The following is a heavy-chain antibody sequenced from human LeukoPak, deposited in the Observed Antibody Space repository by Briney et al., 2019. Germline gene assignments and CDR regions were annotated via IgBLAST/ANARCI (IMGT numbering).Heavy chain of an antibody. D-gene: IGHD3-9*01. CDR2: IYSGGST. Sequence: GGSLRLSCAASGFTVSSNYMSWVRQAPGKGLEWVSVIYSGGSTYYADSVKGRFTISRDNSKNTLYLQMNSLRAEDTAVYYCASTTYYDILTGHGGVDYWGQGTLVTVSS. CDR1: GFTVSSNY. CDR3: ASTTYYDILTGHGGVDY. J-gene: IGHJ4*02. V-gene: IGHV3-53*01.